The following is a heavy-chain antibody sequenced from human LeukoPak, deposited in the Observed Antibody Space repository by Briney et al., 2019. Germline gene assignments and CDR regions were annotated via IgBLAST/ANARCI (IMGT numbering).Heavy chain of an antibody. D-gene: IGHD2-8*01. Sequence: GGSLRLSCAASGFTFSSYSMNWVRQAPGKGLEWVANIKQDGSEKYYVDSVKGRCTISRDNAKNSLYLQMNSLRAEDTAVYYCARYCTNGVCYRYFDYWGQGTLVTVSS. CDR2: IKQDGSEK. CDR1: GFTFSSYS. CDR3: ARYCTNGVCYRYFDY. V-gene: IGHV3-7*01. J-gene: IGHJ4*02.